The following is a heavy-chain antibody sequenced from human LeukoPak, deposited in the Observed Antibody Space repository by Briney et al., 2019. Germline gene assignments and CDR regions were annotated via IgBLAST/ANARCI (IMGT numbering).Heavy chain of an antibody. Sequence: ASVKVSCKASGGTFSSYAISWVRQAPGQGLEWMGGIIPIFGTANYAQKFQGRVTITADESTSTAYMELSSLRSEDTAVYYCARDPPYESSPSPRFDYWGQGTLVTVSS. J-gene: IGHJ4*02. CDR2: IIPIFGTA. V-gene: IGHV1-69*13. CDR3: ARDPPYESSPSPRFDY. CDR1: GGTFSSYA. D-gene: IGHD6-6*01.